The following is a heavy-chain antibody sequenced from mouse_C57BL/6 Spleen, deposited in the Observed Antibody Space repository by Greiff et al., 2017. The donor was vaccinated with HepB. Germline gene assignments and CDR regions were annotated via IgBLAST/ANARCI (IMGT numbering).Heavy chain of an antibody. CDR1: GFSLTSYG. CDR3: ARSLWPYAMDY. J-gene: IGHJ4*01. V-gene: IGHV2-2*01. Sequence: VQVVESGPGLVQPSQSLSITCTVSGFSLTSYGVHWVRQSPGKGLEWLGVIWSGGSTDYNAAFISRLSISKDNSKSQVFFKMNSLQADDTAIYYCARSLWPYAMDYWGQGTSVTVSS. CDR2: IWSGGST. D-gene: IGHD6-5*01.